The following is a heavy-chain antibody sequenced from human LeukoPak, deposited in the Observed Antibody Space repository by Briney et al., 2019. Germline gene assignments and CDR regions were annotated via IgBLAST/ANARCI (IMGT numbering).Heavy chain of an antibody. J-gene: IGHJ4*02. Sequence: EASVKVSCKASGYTFTSCYMHWVRQAPGQGLEWMGGIIPIFGTANYAQKFQGRVTITADESTSTAYMELSSLRSEDTAVYYCANERRYCSSTSCYQFYGDLYYFDYWGQGTLVTVSS. CDR3: ANERRYCSSTSCYQFYGDLYYFDY. D-gene: IGHD2-2*01. CDR2: IIPIFGTA. V-gene: IGHV1-69*13. CDR1: GYTFTSCY.